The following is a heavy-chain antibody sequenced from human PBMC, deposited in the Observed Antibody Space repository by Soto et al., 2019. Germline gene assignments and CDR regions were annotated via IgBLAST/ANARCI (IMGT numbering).Heavy chain of an antibody. J-gene: IGHJ5*02. D-gene: IGHD5-18*01. CDR1: GYTFTSYR. CDR2: LIPYNGDT. V-gene: IGHV1-18*01. Sequence: ASVKVSCKASGYTFTSYRISWVRPAPGQGLEWMGLLIPYNGDTIYAQKLQGRVILTTDTATSTAYMELGSLRSDDTAVYYCVRDASSGYRGWWDPRGQGTLVTVSS. CDR3: VRDASSGYRGWWDP.